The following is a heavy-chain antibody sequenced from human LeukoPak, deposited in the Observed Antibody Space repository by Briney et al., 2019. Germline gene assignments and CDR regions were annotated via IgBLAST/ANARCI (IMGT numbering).Heavy chain of an antibody. CDR3: ARGQDSSGYAH. Sequence: MTSETLSLTCAVYGGSLSGYYWSWIRQPPGKGLEWIGEINHSGSTNYNPSLKSRVTISVDTSKNQFSLKLSSVTAADTAVYYCARGQDSSGYAHWGQGTLVTVSS. J-gene: IGHJ4*02. CDR1: GGSLSGYY. CDR2: INHSGST. D-gene: IGHD3-22*01. V-gene: IGHV4-34*01.